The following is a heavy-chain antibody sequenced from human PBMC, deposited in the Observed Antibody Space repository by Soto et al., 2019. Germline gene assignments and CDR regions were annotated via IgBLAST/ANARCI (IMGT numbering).Heavy chain of an antibody. V-gene: IGHV4-39*01. Sequence: KPSETLSLTCTVSGGSISSSSYYWGWIRQPPGKGLEWIGSIYYSGSTYYNPSLKSRVTISVDTSKNQFSLKLSSVTAADTAVYYCARLRRDGYNWDYWGQGTLVTVSS. CDR1: GGSISSSSYY. CDR2: IYYSGST. CDR3: ARLRRDGYNWDY. D-gene: IGHD5-12*01. J-gene: IGHJ4*02.